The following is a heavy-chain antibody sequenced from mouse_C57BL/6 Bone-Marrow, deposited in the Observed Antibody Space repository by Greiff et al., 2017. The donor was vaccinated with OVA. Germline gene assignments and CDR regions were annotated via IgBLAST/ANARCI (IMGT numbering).Heavy chain of an antibody. CDR1: GYAFSSYW. D-gene: IGHD2-5*01. V-gene: IGHV1-80*01. CDR2: IYPGDGDT. CDR3: ARSGYSKWYFDV. Sequence: VQLQQSGAELVKPGASVKISCKASGYAFSSYWMTWVKQRPGKGLEWIGQIYPGDGDTNYNGKFKGKATLTADKSSSTAYMQLSSLTSEDSAVYFCARSGYSKWYFDVWGTGTTVTVSS. J-gene: IGHJ1*03.